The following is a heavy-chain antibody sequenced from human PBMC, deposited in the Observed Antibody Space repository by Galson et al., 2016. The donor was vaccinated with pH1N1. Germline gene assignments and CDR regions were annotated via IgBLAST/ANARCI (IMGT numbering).Heavy chain of an antibody. CDR3: ALDVAPPGHYAMDV. CDR2: INPYSGDN. Sequence: SVKVSCKASGYTFTFTGYFIHCVRQAPGQGLEFECMGRINPYSGDNDFAQNFQGRVTMTRDTSIGTAYMEVSRLTSDDTAIYYCALDVAPPGHYAMDVWGQGTTVTVSS. CDR1: GYTFTFTGYF. V-gene: IGHV1-2*06. J-gene: IGHJ6*02.